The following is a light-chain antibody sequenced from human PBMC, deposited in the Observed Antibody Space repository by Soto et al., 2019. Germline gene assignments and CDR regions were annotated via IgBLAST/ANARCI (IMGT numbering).Light chain of an antibody. CDR3: STCDDSLNGLI. CDR2: SNS. J-gene: IGLJ2*01. Sequence: QSVLAQPPSASGTPGQTVTISCSGGSSNTKTNGVSWYQQVPGAAPKLIIYSNSQRPSGAPDRFSGSKSGTSASLAISGLQSDDEATYHCSTCDDSLNGLIFGGGTKVSVL. V-gene: IGLV1-44*01. CDR1: SSNTKTNG.